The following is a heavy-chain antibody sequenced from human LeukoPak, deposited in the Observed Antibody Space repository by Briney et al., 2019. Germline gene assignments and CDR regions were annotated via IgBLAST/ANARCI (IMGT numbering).Heavy chain of an antibody. D-gene: IGHD3-22*01. CDR2: FYSGDTT. CDR3: VRDEKYYDSSGYAGY. V-gene: IGHV3-53*01. Sequence: GGSLRLSCAASGFTVSSNYMSWVRQAPGKGLEWVSVFYSGDTTYYADSVKGRFTISRDNSKNTLYLQMNSLRAEDTAVYYCVRDEKYYDSSGYAGYWGQGTLVTVSS. CDR1: GFTVSSNY. J-gene: IGHJ4*02.